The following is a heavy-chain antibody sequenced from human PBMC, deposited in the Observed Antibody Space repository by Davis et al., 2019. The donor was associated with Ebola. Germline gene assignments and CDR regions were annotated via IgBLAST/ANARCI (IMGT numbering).Heavy chain of an antibody. Sequence: KVSCKASGYIFANYWIGWVRQKPGKGLEWMGIIFPGDSETRYSPSFQGQVTISADKSIGAAYLQWDSLKASDTATYYCARLQWGQHGAAFYYQGWFDSWGRGTLVTVSS. J-gene: IGHJ5*01. CDR1: GYIFANYW. CDR3: ARLQWGQHGAAFYYQGWFDS. D-gene: IGHD2/OR15-2a*01. CDR2: IFPGDSET. V-gene: IGHV5-51*01.